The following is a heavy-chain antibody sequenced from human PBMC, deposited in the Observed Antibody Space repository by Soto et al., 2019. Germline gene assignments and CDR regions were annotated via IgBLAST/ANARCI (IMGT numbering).Heavy chain of an antibody. J-gene: IGHJ6*02. D-gene: IGHD3-3*01. CDR1: GFTFSSYS. Sequence: EVQLVESGGGLVQPGGSLRLSCAASGFTFSSYSMNWVRQAPGKGLEWVSYISSSSSTIYYADSAKGRFTISRDNAKNSLYLQMNSLRDEDTAVYYCARDPANYDFWSGYYTLHGMDVWGQGTTVTVSS. V-gene: IGHV3-48*02. CDR2: ISSSSSTI. CDR3: ARDPANYDFWSGYYTLHGMDV.